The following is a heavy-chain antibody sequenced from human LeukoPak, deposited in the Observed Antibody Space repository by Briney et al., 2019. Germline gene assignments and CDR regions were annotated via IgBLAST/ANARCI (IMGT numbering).Heavy chain of an antibody. CDR2: IYYSGST. CDR3: ARRQRSWYFDY. CDR1: GGSINSYH. Sequence: SETLSLTRTVSGGSINSYHWSWIRQPPRKGLEWIWYIYYSGSTSYNPSLKSRVTISVDTSKNQFSLKLSSVIAADTAVYYCARRQRSWYFDYWGQGTLVTVSS. V-gene: IGHV4-59*08. J-gene: IGHJ4*02. D-gene: IGHD5-24*01.